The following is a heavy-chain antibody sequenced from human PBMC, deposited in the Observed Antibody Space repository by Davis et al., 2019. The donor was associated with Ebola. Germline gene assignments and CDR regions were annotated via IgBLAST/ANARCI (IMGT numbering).Heavy chain of an antibody. CDR2: MYSGGNS. V-gene: IGHV3-66*01. CDR3: VSRLDV. CDR1: GFTVRNYH. Sequence: GGSLRLSCAASGFTVRNYHINWVRQAPGKGLEWVSMMYSGGNSYYIDSVKGRFSISRDISKDTLYLQMDSLTVEDTAVYYCVSRLDVWGHGITVSVSS. J-gene: IGHJ6*02.